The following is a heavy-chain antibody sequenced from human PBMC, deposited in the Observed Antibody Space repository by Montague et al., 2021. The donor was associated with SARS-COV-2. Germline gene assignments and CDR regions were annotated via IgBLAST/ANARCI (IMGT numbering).Heavy chain of an antibody. J-gene: IGHJ3*02. CDR2: IWYDGSNK. CDR3: AKDVPLAAAGWDDAFDI. Sequence: SLRLSCAASGFTFSSYGMHWVRQAPGKGLEWVAVIWYDGSNKYYADSVKGRFTISRDNSKNTLYLQMNSLRAEDTAVYYCAKDVPLAAAGWDDAFDIWGQGTRVTVSS. D-gene: IGHD6-13*01. CDR1: GFTFSSYG. V-gene: IGHV3-33*06.